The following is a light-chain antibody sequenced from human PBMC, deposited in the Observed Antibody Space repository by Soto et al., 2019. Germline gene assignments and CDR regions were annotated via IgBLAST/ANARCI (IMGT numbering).Light chain of an antibody. CDR2: QDS. V-gene: IGLV3-1*01. CDR1: KLGDKY. J-gene: IGLJ2*01. CDR3: QAWDNSLV. Sequence: SYELTQPPSVSVSPGQTASITCSGDKLGDKYACWYQQKPGQSPVLVIYQDSKRPSGIPERFSGSNSGNTATLTISVTQGMVEAEYYCQAWDNSLVFGGGTKVTVL.